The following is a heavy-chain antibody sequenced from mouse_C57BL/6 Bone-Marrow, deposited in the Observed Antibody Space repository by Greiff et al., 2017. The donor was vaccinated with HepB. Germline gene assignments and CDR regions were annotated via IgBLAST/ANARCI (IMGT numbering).Heavy chain of an antibody. J-gene: IGHJ2*01. Sequence: QVQLQQSGAELVRPGTSVKVSCKASGYVFTNYLIEWVKQRPGQGLEWIGVINPGSGGTNYNEKFKGKATLTADKSSSTAYMQLSSLTSGDSAVYFCAIWDFDDWGQGTTLTVSS. V-gene: IGHV1-54*01. CDR2: INPGSGGT. CDR1: GYVFTNYL. D-gene: IGHD4-1*01. CDR3: AIWDFDD.